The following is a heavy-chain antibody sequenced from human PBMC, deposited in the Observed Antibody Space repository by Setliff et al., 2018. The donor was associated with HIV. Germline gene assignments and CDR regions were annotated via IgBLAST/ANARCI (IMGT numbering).Heavy chain of an antibody. J-gene: IGHJ6*03. CDR1: GYTFTSYG. V-gene: IGHV1-18*01. Sequence: ASVKVSCKASGYTFTSYGISWVRQAPGQGLEWMGWISAYKGNTNYAQKLQGRVTMTTDTSTSTAYMELRTLRSDDTAVYYCATSSRIYYYYYMDVWGKGTTVTVSS. CDR3: ATSSRIYYYYYMDV. D-gene: IGHD2-2*01. CDR2: ISAYKGNT.